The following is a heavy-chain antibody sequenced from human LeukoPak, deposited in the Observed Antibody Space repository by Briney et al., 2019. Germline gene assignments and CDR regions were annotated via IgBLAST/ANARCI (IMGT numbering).Heavy chain of an antibody. J-gene: IGHJ6*03. CDR3: ARDSTENYYYYYYYMDV. Sequence: SETLSLNCTVSGGCICCSSYYWGWIRQPPGKGLEWIGSIYYSGSTYYNPSLKSRVTISVDTSKNQFSLKLSSVTAADTAVYYCARDSTENYYYYYYYMDVWGKGTTVTISS. D-gene: IGHD1-7*01. V-gene: IGHV4-39*02. CDR1: GGCICCSSYY. CDR2: IYYSGST.